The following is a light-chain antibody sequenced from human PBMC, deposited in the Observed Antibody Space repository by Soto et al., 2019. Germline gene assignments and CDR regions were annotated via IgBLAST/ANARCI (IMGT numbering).Light chain of an antibody. CDR2: EDN. CDR1: GGSIASGY. J-gene: IGLJ1*01. V-gene: IGLV6-57*03. Sequence: FMLIQPHSVSESPGKTVTISCTRSGGSIASGYVQWYRQRPGSAPTTVIYEDNQRPSGVPDRFSGSIDSSSNSASLTISGLQTEDEADYYCQSYHSSYPYVFGTGTKLTVL. CDR3: QSYHSSYPYV.